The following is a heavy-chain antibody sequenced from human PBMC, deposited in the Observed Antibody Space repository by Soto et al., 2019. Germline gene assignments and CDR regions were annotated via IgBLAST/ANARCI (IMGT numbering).Heavy chain of an antibody. V-gene: IGHV3-48*02. J-gene: IGHJ6*02. Sequence: GGSLRLSCAASGFTFSSYDMNWVRQAPGKGLEWVSYISSNSYTIYYADSVKGRFTISRDNAKNSLYLQMNSLRDGDTVVYSYAIESVVVAANVYYSMDVWSQGTTVTVSS. CDR1: GFTFSSYD. D-gene: IGHD2-15*01. CDR2: ISSNSYTI. CDR3: AIESVVVAANVYYSMDV.